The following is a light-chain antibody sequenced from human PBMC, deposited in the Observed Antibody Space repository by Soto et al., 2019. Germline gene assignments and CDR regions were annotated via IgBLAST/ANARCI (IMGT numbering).Light chain of an antibody. J-gene: IGKJ3*01. CDR1: QSISRY. Sequence: DIQMTQSPSSLSASVGDRVTITCRASQSISRYLNWYQQKPGKAPNLLIYVASSLQSEVPSRFSGSGSGTDFTLTTTSLQPEDFANYYCQQYDNLVFFTFGPGTKVDIK. V-gene: IGKV1-39*01. CDR2: VAS. CDR3: QQYDNLVFFT.